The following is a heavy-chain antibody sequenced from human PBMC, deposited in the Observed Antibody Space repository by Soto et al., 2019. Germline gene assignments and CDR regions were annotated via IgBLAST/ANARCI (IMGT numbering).Heavy chain of an antibody. J-gene: IGHJ4*02. CDR2: IIPIFGTA. CDR3: VRTIQPGTTTYFDY. V-gene: IGHV1-69*13. D-gene: IGHD1-1*01. CDR1: GGTFSSYA. Sequence: SVKVSCKASGGTFSSYAISWVRQAPGQGLEWMGGIIPIFGTANYAQKFQGRVTITADESTSTAYMELNSLKTEDTAVYYCVRTIQPGTTTYFDYWGQGTLVTVSS.